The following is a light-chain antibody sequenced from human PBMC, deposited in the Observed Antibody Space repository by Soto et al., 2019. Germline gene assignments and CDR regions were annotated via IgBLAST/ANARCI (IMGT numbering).Light chain of an antibody. CDR1: QSVSSY. CDR2: DAS. CDR3: QQRRNWPPLT. V-gene: IGKV3-11*01. Sequence: EIVLTQSPATLSLSPGERATLSCRASQSVSSYLAWYQQKPGQAPRLLIYDASNRATGIPARFSGSGSGTDFTLTISSLEPEDFGVYYCQQRRNWPPLTFGGGTMLEIK. J-gene: IGKJ4*01.